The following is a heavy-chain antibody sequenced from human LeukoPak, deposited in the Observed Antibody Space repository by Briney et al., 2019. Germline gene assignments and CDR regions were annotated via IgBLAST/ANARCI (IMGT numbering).Heavy chain of an antibody. D-gene: IGHD2-15*01. J-gene: IGHJ4*02. CDR3: ASLGYCSGGSCGRIDY. Sequence: GVLRLSCAASGFTFSSYAMHWVRQAPGKGLEWVAVISYDGSNKYYADSVKGRFTISRDNSKNTLYLQMNSLRAEDTAVYYCASLGYCSGGSCGRIDYWDQGTLVTVSS. CDR2: ISYDGSNK. V-gene: IGHV3-30-3*01. CDR1: GFTFSSYA.